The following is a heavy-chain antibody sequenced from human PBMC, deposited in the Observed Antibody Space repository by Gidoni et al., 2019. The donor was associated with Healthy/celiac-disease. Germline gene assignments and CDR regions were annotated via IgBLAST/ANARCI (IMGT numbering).Heavy chain of an antibody. Sequence: ESGGGVVQPGRSLRLSCAASGFTFSSYGMHWVRQAPGKGLEWLAVISYDGSNKYYADSVKGRFTISRDNSKNKLYLQMNSLRAEDTAVYYCAKADDYGGNAGFDYWGQGTLVTVSS. D-gene: IGHD4-17*01. V-gene: IGHV3-30*18. CDR1: GFTFSSYG. J-gene: IGHJ4*02. CDR2: ISYDGSNK. CDR3: AKADDYGGNAGFDY.